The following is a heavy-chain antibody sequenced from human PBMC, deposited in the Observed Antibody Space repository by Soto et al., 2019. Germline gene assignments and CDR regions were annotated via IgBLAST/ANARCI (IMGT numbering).Heavy chain of an antibody. J-gene: IGHJ6*02. V-gene: IGHV3-23*01. Sequence: EVRLLESGGGLVQPGGSLRLSCAASGFPFDTSAMIWVRQAPGKGPEWLSLISGGGDVAYYAESVKGRCSSTRVNSKNTHYIQMTFLRVDDTAVYYCANYSGDFPVYNGLNVWGQGTTVTVS. CDR2: ISGGGDVA. CDR1: GFPFDTSA. D-gene: IGHD1-26*01. CDR3: ANYSGDFPVYNGLNV.